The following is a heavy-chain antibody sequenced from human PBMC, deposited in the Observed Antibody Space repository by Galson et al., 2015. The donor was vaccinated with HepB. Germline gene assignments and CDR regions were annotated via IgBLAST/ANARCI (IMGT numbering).Heavy chain of an antibody. CDR1: GYPLTELS. J-gene: IGHJ6*04. CDR3: ATSTIFGVVRLGWDV. CDR2: FDPEDGET. Sequence: SVKVSCKVSGYPLTELSMHWVRQAPGKGLEWMGGFDPEDGETIYAQKFQGRVTMTEDTSTDTAYMEPSSLRSEDTAVYYCATSTIFGVVRLGWDVWGKGTTVTVSS. D-gene: IGHD3-3*01. V-gene: IGHV1-24*01.